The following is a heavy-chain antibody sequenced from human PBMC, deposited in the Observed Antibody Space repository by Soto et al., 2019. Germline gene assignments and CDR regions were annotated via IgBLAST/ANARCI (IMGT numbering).Heavy chain of an antibody. CDR3: ARATGYYHTSGSDS. J-gene: IGHJ4*02. V-gene: IGHV3-11*06. Sequence: GGSLRLSCAASGFTFSDYYMSWIRQAPGKGLEWISCISSNSNYKNHADSVRGRFTISRDNAKNSLYLQMNGLRAEDTAVYYCARATGYYHTSGSDSWGQGTLVTVSS. CDR2: ISSNSNYK. D-gene: IGHD3-22*01. CDR1: GFTFSDYY.